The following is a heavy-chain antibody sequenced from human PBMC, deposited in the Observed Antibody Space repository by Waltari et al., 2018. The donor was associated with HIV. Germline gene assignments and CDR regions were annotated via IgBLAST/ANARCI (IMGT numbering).Heavy chain of an antibody. V-gene: IGHV1-2*04. Sequence: QVRLVQSGAEVKNPGASVRVSCHTSGYNFAAYHIYWVRQAPGEGLEWLGWISPSRGAADYAQKFQGWVSLTRDTSSETVYLTLNRLRSEDTAIYFCARGESTTWANLDFWGQGTLVSVST. CDR3: ARGESTTWANLDF. CDR2: ISPSRGAA. J-gene: IGHJ4*02. CDR1: GYNFAAYH. D-gene: IGHD1-26*01.